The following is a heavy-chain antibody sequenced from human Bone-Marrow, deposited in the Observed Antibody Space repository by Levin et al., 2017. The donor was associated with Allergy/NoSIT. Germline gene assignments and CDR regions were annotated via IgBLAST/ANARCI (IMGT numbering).Heavy chain of an antibody. D-gene: IGHD4-11*01. CDR2: ISTSGGTT. CDR3: AKGIGNYDY. J-gene: IGHJ4*02. CDR1: GFTFSSSD. Sequence: GGSLRLSCAASGFTFSSSDMSWVRQAPGKGLEWVSAISTSGGTTYYADSVKGRFTISRDNSKNTLYLQMNSLRAEDTAVYYCAKGIGNYDYWGQGTLVTVSS. V-gene: IGHV3-23*01.